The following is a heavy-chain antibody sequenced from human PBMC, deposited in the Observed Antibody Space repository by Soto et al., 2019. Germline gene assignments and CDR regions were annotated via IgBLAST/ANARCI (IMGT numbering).Heavy chain of an antibody. D-gene: IGHD6-13*01. V-gene: IGHV4-59*01. CDR1: GGSISSYY. Sequence: LSLTCTVSGGSISSYYWSWIRQPPGKGLEWIGYIDYSGSTNYNPSLKSRVTISVDTSKNQFSLKLSSVTAADTAVYYCARVVAAAYYYYGMDVWGQGTTVT. CDR3: ARVVAAAYYYYGMDV. J-gene: IGHJ6*02. CDR2: IDYSGST.